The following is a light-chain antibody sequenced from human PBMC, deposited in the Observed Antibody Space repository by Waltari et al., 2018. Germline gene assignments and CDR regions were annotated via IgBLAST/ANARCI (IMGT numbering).Light chain of an antibody. CDR1: QNVGSNY. Sequence: EIVLTQSPGTLSLSPGEGAALSCRASQNVGSNYLAWYQQKPGQAPRLPIYGASNRATGIPDRFSGRGSGTDFTLTVSRLEPEDFAVYYWHQYGTSPKTFGQGTKVELK. CDR2: GAS. CDR3: HQYGTSPKT. V-gene: IGKV3-20*01. J-gene: IGKJ1*01.